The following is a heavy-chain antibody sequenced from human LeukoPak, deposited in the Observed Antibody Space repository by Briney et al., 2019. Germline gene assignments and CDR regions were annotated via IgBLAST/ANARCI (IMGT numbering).Heavy chain of an antibody. CDR1: GFTFTNAW. Sequence: GGSLRLSRAASGFTFTNAWMSWVRQAPGKGLEWVGRIKSKTDGGTTDYAAPVKGRFSISRDDSKNTVYLQMSSLKIEDTAVYYCTTDGLWFGGFENWGQGTLVTVSS. CDR3: TTDGLWFGGFEN. J-gene: IGHJ4*02. CDR2: IKSKTDGGTT. D-gene: IGHD3-10*01. V-gene: IGHV3-15*01.